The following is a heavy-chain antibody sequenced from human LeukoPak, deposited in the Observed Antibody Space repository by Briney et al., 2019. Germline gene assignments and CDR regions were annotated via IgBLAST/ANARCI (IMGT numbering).Heavy chain of an antibody. CDR3: ARGLPYYDSSGYYPHFDY. CDR2: ISYDGSTK. Sequence: GRSLRLSCAASGFTFSSYAMHWVRQAPGKGLEWVAVISYDGSTKYYADSVKGPFTISRDTSKSTLYLQMNSLRAEDTAVYYCARGLPYYDSSGYYPHFDYWGQGTLSPSPQ. D-gene: IGHD3-22*01. CDR1: GFTFSSYA. J-gene: IGHJ4*02. V-gene: IGHV3-30*04.